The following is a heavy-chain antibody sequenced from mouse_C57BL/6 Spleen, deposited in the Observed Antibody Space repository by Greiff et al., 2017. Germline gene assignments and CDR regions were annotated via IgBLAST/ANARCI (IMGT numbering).Heavy chain of an antibody. J-gene: IGHJ4*01. V-gene: IGHV1-64*01. D-gene: IGHD1-1*01. CDR2: IHPNSGST. Sequence: VQLQQPGAALVKPGASVKLSCKASGYTFPSYWMHWVKQRPGQGLEWIGLIHPNSGSTNYNEKFTSKATLTVDKSSSTAYMQLSSLTSADSAVEYCADYYGSVGMGCWGQGTSVTVSS. CDR3: ADYYGSVGMGC. CDR1: GYTFPSYW.